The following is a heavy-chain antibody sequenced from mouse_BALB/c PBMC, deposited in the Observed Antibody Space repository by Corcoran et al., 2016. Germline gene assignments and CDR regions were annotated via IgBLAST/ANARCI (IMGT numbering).Heavy chain of an antibody. J-gene: IGHJ4*01. V-gene: IGHV9-3-1*01. Sequence: QIQLVQSGPELKKPGETVKISCKASGYAFTNFGMNWGKQAPGKALKWMGWINTYTGEPTYTDDFKGRFAFSLETSASTAYLQINNLKNEDTATYFCAKPPYDYYAMDYWGQGTSVTVSS. CDR1: GYAFTNFG. CDR2: INTYTGEP. CDR3: AKPPYDYYAMDY.